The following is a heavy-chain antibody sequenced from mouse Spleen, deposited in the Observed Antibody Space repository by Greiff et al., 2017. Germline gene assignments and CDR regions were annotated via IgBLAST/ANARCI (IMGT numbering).Heavy chain of an antibody. J-gene: IGHJ3*01. V-gene: IGHV5-4*02. CDR3: ARDRDYGHMAWFAY. CDR1: GFTFSDYY. Sequence: EVQLVESGGGLVKPGGSLKLSCAASGFTFSDYYMYWVRQTPEKRLEWVATISDGGSYTYYPDSVKGRFTISRDNAKNNLYLQMSSLKSEDTAMYYCARDRDYGHMAWFAYWGQGTLVTVSA. CDR2: ISDGGSYT. D-gene: IGHD1-1*01.